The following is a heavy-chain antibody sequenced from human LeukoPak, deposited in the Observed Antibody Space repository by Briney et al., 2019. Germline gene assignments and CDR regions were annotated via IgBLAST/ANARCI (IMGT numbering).Heavy chain of an antibody. CDR2: FSATDGSA. CDR1: GFTVSSYG. CDR3: AKARIAAAGTGAFDV. D-gene: IGHD6-13*01. J-gene: IGHJ3*01. Sequence: GGSLRLSCAASGFTVSSYGMTWVRLAPGKGLEWVSAFSATDGSAQYAESVKGGFTISRDNSKNSLYLQMNSLRDEDTAVYYCAKARIAAAGTGAFDVWGQGTMVTVSS. V-gene: IGHV3-23*01.